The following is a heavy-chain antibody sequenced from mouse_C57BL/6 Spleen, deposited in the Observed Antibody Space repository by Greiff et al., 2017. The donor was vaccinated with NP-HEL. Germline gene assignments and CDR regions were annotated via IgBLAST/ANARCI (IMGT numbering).Heavy chain of an antibody. CDR2: INPSSGYT. Sequence: VQVVESGAELAKPGASVKLSCKASGYTFTSYWMHWVKQRPGQGLEWIGYINPSSGYTKYNQKFKDKATLTADKSSSTAYMQLSSLTYEDSAVYYCASVYYSNYEDYAMDYWGQGTSVTVSS. V-gene: IGHV1-7*01. CDR1: GYTFTSYW. CDR3: ASVYYSNYEDYAMDY. J-gene: IGHJ4*01. D-gene: IGHD2-5*01.